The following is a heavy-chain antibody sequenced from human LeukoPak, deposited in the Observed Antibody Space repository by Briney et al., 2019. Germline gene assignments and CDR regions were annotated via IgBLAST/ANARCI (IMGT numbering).Heavy chain of an antibody. D-gene: IGHD5-12*01. J-gene: IGHJ6*02. CDR1: GYTFTSYG. CDR2: ISAYNGNT. CDR3: ARVSGYYYHSYYYGMDV. Sequence: ASVTVSCKAPGYTFTSYGISWVRQAPGQGLEWMGWISAYNGNTNYAQKLQGRVTMTTDTSTSTAYMELRSLRSDDTAVYYCARVSGYYYHSYYYGMDVWGQGTTVTVSS. V-gene: IGHV1-18*01.